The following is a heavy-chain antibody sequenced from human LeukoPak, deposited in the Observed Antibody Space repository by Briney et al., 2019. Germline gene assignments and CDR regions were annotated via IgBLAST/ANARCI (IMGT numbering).Heavy chain of an antibody. CDR3: ARDERLTYYYDSSGCTFDY. Sequence: ASVKVSCKASGYTFTGYYMHWVRQAPGQGLEWMGWINPNSGGTNYAQKFQGRVTMTRDTSISTAYMELSRLRSDDTAVYYCARDERLTYYYDSSGCTFDYWGQGTLVTVSS. CDR2: INPNSGGT. CDR1: GYTFTGYY. V-gene: IGHV1-2*02. J-gene: IGHJ4*02. D-gene: IGHD3-22*01.